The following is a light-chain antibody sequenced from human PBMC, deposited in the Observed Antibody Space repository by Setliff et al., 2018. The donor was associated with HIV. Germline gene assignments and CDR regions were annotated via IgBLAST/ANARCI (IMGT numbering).Light chain of an antibody. CDR1: SSDVGGYNY. V-gene: IGLV2-14*01. CDR2: EVS. CDR3: TSCTTSNTITRV. J-gene: IGLJ1*01. Sequence: QSALTQPASVSGSPGQSITISCTGTSSDVGGYNYVSWYQQHPGKAPKLMISEVSNRPSGVSNRFSGSKSGNTASLTISGLQADDEADYYCTSCTTSNTITRVFGTGTKVTVL.